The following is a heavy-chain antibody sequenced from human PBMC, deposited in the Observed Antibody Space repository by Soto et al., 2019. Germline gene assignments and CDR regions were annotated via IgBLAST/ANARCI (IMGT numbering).Heavy chain of an antibody. CDR3: ARRLYYDSSGFEGGGMDV. D-gene: IGHD3-22*01. CDR1: GGSISSSSYY. CDR2: IYYSGST. V-gene: IGHV4-39*01. Sequence: PENLSLTCTVSGGSISSSSYYWGWIRQPPGKGLEWIGSIYYSGSTYYNPSLKSRVTISVDTSKNQFSLKLSSVTAADTAVYYCARRLYYDSSGFEGGGMDVWGQGTTVT. J-gene: IGHJ6*02.